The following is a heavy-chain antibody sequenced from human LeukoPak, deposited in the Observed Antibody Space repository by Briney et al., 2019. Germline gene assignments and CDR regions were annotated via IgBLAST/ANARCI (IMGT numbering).Heavy chain of an antibody. V-gene: IGHV4-34*01. J-gene: IGHJ4*02. CDR3: ASGGEMATITLGYYFDY. CDR1: GGSFSGYY. CDR2: INHSGST. D-gene: IGHD5-24*01. Sequence: SETLSLTCAVYGGSFSGYYWSWIRQPPGKGLEWIGEINHSGSTNYNPSLRSRVTISVDTSKNQFSLKLSSVTAADTAVYYCASGGEMATITLGYYFDYWGQGTLVTVSS.